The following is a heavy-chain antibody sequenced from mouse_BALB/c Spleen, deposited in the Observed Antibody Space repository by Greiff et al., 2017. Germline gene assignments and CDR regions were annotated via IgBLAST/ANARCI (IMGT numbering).Heavy chain of an antibody. Sequence: EVKLQESGPGLVKPSQSLSLTCTVTGYSITSDYAWNWIRQFPGNKLEWMGYISYSGSTSYNPSLKSRISITRDTSKNQFFLQLNSVTTEDTATYYCARTRGNLTPFAYWGQGTLVTVSA. CDR3: ARTRGNLTPFAY. V-gene: IGHV3-2*02. CDR2: ISYSGST. CDR1: GYSITSDYA. J-gene: IGHJ3*01.